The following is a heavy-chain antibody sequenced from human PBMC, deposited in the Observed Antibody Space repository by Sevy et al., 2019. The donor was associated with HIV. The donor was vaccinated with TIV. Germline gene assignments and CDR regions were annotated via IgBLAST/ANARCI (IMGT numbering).Heavy chain of an antibody. CDR3: ARLGGGDWKLDY. Sequence: SETLSLTCTVSGASVSSRNHYWTWIRQPPGRGLEYIGYIYYSGSTKYNPSLESRITMSVDTSKNQFALGLTSVTAADTAVYYCARLGGGDWKLDYWGQGTLVTVSS. CDR1: GASVSSRNHY. CDR2: IYYSGST. J-gene: IGHJ4*02. V-gene: IGHV4-61*01. D-gene: IGHD2-21*02.